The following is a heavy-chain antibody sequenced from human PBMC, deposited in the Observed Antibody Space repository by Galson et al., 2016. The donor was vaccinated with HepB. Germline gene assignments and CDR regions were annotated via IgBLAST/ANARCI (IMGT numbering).Heavy chain of an antibody. J-gene: IGHJ4*02. D-gene: IGHD3-10*01. Sequence: SLRLSCAASGLTFSNYAMTWVRQAPGKGLEWVSGISGTGGSTYYADSVKGRFTISRDNSKNTLYLQMNILRAEDTAVYYCAKFYGSGSYYNFFDYWGQGTLVTVSS. V-gene: IGHV3-23*01. CDR2: ISGTGGST. CDR3: AKFYGSGSYYNFFDY. CDR1: GLTFSNYA.